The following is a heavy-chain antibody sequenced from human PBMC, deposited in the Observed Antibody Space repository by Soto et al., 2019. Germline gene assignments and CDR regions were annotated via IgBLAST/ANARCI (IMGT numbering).Heavy chain of an antibody. CDR2: TNHRGTT. D-gene: IGHD2-2*01. Sequence: QVHLQQWGAGLLKPSETLSLTCAVSGGSFSGYFWSWIRQSPGKGLEWIGETNHRGTTNYNPSLESRVTISPATSKNQFSLKLRSVTAADTAVYYCARRSPAFCSASTCYGHFEFWGQGTLATVSS. V-gene: IGHV4-34*01. CDR1: GGSFSGYF. J-gene: IGHJ4*02. CDR3: ARRSPAFCSASTCYGHFEF.